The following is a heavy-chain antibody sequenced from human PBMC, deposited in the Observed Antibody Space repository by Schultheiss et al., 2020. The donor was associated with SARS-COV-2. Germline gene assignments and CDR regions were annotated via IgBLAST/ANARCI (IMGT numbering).Heavy chain of an antibody. Sequence: GGSLRLSCAASGFTFSNAWMNWVRQAPGKGLEWVSAISGSGGSTYYADSVKGRFTISRDNSKNTLYLQMNSLRAEDTAVYYCATIDDYGGNFDYWGQGTLVTVSS. V-gene: IGHV3-23*01. CDR1: GFTFSNAW. CDR2: ISGSGGST. D-gene: IGHD4-23*01. J-gene: IGHJ4*02. CDR3: ATIDDYGGNFDY.